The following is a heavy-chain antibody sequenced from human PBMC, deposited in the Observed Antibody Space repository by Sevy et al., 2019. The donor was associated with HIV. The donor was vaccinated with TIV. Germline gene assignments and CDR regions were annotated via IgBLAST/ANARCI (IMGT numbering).Heavy chain of an antibody. CDR3: SRDLRLSGIYHSDY. Sequence: GGSLRLSCAASGFTFNSYDMNWVRRAPGKGLEWISYIIGSGNTIYYADSVKGRFTISRDNAKKSLSLQMNSLRAEDTAVYYCSRDLRLSGIYHSDYWGQGTLVTVSS. D-gene: IGHD1-26*01. CDR2: IIGSGNTI. CDR1: GFTFNSYD. J-gene: IGHJ4*02. V-gene: IGHV3-48*03.